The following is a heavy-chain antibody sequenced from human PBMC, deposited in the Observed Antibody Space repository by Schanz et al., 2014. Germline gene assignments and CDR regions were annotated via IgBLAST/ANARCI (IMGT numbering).Heavy chain of an antibody. CDR1: GYTFTTYA. CDR2: MNPKTGNT. D-gene: IGHD3-3*01. Sequence: QIQLVQSGPEVKKPGATVKVSCKASGYTFTTYAMSWVRQATGQGLEWMGWMNPKTGNTDHAQKFHGRVAMTWDAATSAAYLDLSRLRSEDTGVYYCARALKGKVAIFGVIAAQNYYYMDVWGKGTTVTVSS. CDR3: ARALKGKVAIFGVIAAQNYYYMDV. V-gene: IGHV1-8*02. J-gene: IGHJ6*03.